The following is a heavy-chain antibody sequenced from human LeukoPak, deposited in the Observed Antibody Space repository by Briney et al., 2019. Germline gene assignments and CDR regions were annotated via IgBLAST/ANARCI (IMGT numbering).Heavy chain of an antibody. Sequence: GRSLRLCCAASGFTFSSYGMHWVRQAPGKGLEWVAGVSYDGSSKYYRDSVKGRFTISRDNSKNTLDLQMNSLRPEDTAVFYCAKGDHGDYWYLDLWGRGTLVSVSS. V-gene: IGHV3-30*18. D-gene: IGHD4-17*01. CDR1: GFTFSSYG. CDR3: AKGDHGDYWYLDL. CDR2: VSYDGSSK. J-gene: IGHJ2*01.